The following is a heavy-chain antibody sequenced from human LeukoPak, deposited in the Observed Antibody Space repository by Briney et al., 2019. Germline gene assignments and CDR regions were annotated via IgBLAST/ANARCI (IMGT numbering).Heavy chain of an antibody. CDR1: GYTFTGYY. D-gene: IGHD7-27*01. CDR3: TRGTGAPNYFDF. J-gene: IGHJ4*02. Sequence: ASVKVSCKASGYTFTGYYMHWVRQAPGQGLEWMGWINPNSGGTKYAQKFQGRVTMTRDTSISTAYMELSRLRSDDTAVYYCTRGTGAPNYFDFWGQGTLVTVSS. V-gene: IGHV1-2*02. CDR2: INPNSGGT.